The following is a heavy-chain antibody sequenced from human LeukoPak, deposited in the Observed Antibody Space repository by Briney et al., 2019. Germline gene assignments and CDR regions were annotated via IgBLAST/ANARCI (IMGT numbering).Heavy chain of an antibody. V-gene: IGHV3-23*01. Sequence: GGSLRLSCAASGFTITSYAMSWVRQAPGKGLEWVSVISGSGGGSDTYYADSVKGRFTISRDNSKNTVYLQMNSLRAEDTALYYCAKGIDYSGYYPFDYWGQGTLVTVSS. CDR1: GFTITSYA. CDR2: ISGSGGGSDT. J-gene: IGHJ4*02. D-gene: IGHD3-22*01. CDR3: AKGIDYSGYYPFDY.